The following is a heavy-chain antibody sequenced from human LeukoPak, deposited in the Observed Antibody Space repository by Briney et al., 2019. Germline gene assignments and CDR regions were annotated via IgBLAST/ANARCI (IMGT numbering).Heavy chain of an antibody. CDR3: ASTTYSSSSPDY. CDR1: GYTFTGYY. CDR2: INPNSGGT. D-gene: IGHD6-6*01. V-gene: IGHV1-2*02. J-gene: IGHJ4*02. Sequence: ASVKVSCKASGYTFTGYYMHWVRQAPGQGLEWMGWINPNSGGTNYARKFQGRVTMTRDTSISTAYMELSRLRSDDTAVYYCASTTYSSSSPDYWGQGTLVTVSS.